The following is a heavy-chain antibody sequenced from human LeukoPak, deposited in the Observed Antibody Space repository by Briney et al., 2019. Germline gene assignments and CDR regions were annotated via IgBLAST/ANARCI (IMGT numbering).Heavy chain of an antibody. J-gene: IGHJ4*02. V-gene: IGHV3-11*01. CDR1: RFTFSDYY. Sequence: GGSLRLSCAASRFTFSDYYMSWIRQAPGKGLEWVSYISRSGSTIYYADSVKGRFTISRDNAKNSLYLQMNSLRADDTAVYYCARGKRYLDPRLFDYWGQGTLVTVSS. CDR3: ARGKRYLDPRLFDY. CDR2: ISRSGSTI. D-gene: IGHD3-9*01.